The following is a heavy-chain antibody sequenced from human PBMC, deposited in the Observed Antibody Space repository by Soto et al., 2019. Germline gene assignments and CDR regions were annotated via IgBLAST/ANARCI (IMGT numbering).Heavy chain of an antibody. V-gene: IGHV4-34*01. CDR1: GGSFSGYY. D-gene: IGHD3-9*01. CDR3: ARESHDILTGPPWVWYFDL. Sequence: QVQLQQWGAGPLRPLETLSLTCGVSGGSFSGYYWAWIRQSPGKGLEWIGEINDRGSINYNPSLKSRVSISVDTSKNHYSLNLRSVTDADTAAYYCARESHDILTGPPWVWYFDLWGRGTLVTVSS. J-gene: IGHJ2*01. CDR2: INDRGSI.